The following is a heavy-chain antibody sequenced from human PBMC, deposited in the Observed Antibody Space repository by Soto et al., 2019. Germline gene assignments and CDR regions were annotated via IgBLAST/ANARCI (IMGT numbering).Heavy chain of an antibody. J-gene: IGHJ4*02. V-gene: IGHV1-69*01. CDR1: GGTFSSYA. Sequence: QVQLVQSGAEVKKPGSSVKVSCKASGGTFSSYAISWVRQAPGQGLEWMGGIIPIFGTANYAQKFQGRVTITADESTSTAYMELSSLRSEDTAVYYRAREYCSGGSCYSNYFDYWGQGTLVTVSS. CDR3: AREYCSGGSCYSNYFDY. CDR2: IIPIFGTA. D-gene: IGHD2-15*01.